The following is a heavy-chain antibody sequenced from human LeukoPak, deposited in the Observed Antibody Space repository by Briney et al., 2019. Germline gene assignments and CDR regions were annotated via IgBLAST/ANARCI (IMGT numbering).Heavy chain of an antibody. CDR1: GFTFSSYS. D-gene: IGHD3-10*01. V-gene: IGHV3-21*06. J-gene: IGHJ4*02. CDR3: ARDHLFAFDY. CDR2: ISSSSSYI. Sequence: PGGSLRLSCAASGFTFSSYSMNWVRQAPGKGLEWVSSISSSSSYIYYADSVKGRFTISKDNAENSLYLQMNSLRDEDTAVYFCARDHLFAFDYWGQGTLVTVSS.